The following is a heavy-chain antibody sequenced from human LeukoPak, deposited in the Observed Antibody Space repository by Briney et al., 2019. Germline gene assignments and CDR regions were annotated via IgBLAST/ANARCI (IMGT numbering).Heavy chain of an antibody. CDR1: GYTFTGYY. CDR2: INPNSGGT. J-gene: IGHJ4*02. D-gene: IGHD3-10*01. Sequence: ASVKVSCKASGYTFTGYYMHWVRQAPGQGLEWMGWINPNSGGTNYAQKFQGRVTMTRDTSISTAYMELSRLRSDDTAVYYCARLGRPVLLTMGVGGYFDYWGQGTLVTVSS. CDR3: ARLGRPVLLTMGVGGYFDY. V-gene: IGHV1-2*02.